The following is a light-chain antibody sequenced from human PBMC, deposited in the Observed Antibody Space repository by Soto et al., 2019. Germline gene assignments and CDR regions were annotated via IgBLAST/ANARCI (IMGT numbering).Light chain of an antibody. V-gene: IGKV3-20*01. CDR2: AAS. CDR3: KQSAPSPPST. J-gene: IGKJ2*01. CDR1: RTLASSY. Sequence: EIVLTQSPGTLSLSPGERATLSCRASRTLASSYLAWYQHKPGQAPRLLIYAASRRATGVPDKFSGSGSGADYTLTITSLEPEASAVYYCKQSAPSPPSTFGQGTKMEI.